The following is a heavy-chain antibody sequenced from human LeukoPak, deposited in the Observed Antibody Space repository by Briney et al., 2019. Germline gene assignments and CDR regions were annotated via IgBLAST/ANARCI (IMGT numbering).Heavy chain of an antibody. CDR2: ISSSGSTI. V-gene: IGHV3-11*04. CDR1: GFTFSDYY. J-gene: IGHJ4*02. CDR3: ARVSPRILEWLSTPYYFDY. D-gene: IGHD3-3*01. Sequence: GGSLRLSCAASGFTFSDYYMTWIRRAPGKGLEWVSYISSSGSTIYYVDSVKGRFSISRDNAKKSLYLQMHSLRAEDTAVYYCARVSPRILEWLSTPYYFDYWGQGTLVTVSS.